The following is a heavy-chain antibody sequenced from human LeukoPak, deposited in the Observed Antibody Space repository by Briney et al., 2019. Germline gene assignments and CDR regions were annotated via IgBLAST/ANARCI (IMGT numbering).Heavy chain of an antibody. V-gene: IGHV3-53*01. CDR3: AKGVRWGDYYYGMDV. D-gene: IGHD3-16*01. CDR2: IYSGGST. CDR1: GFTVGTNY. Sequence: PGGSLRLSCAASGFTVGTNYMSWVRQAPGKGLEWVSVIYSGGSTYYADSVKGRFTISRDNSKNTLYLQMNSLRAEDTAVYYCAKGVRWGDYYYGMDVWGQGTTVTVSS. J-gene: IGHJ6*02.